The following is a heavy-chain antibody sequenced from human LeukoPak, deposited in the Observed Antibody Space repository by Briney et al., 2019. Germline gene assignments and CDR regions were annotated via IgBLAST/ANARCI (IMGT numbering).Heavy chain of an antibody. J-gene: IGHJ5*02. V-gene: IGHV5-51*01. Sequence: GESLKISCKGSGYSFTSYWIGWVRQMPGKGLEWMGIIYPGDSDSRYSPSFQGQVTISADKSISTAYLQWSSLKASDTAMYYCARLTPRKTYSSGYHFTGFDPWGQGTLVTVSS. CDR1: GYSFTSYW. D-gene: IGHD3-22*01. CDR2: IYPGDSDS. CDR3: ARLTPRKTYSSGYHFTGFDP.